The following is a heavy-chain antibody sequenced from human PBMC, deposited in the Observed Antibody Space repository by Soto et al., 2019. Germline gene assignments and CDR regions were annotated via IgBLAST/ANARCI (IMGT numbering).Heavy chain of an antibody. CDR1: GGSLSHSY. CDR2: IHYGGAT. Sequence: SETLSLTCTVSGGSLSHSYWSWLRLPPGKGLEWIGYIHYGGATTYNPSLKSRVTISVDTSKNQFYLNLSSVTAADTAVYFCSQRLVPTAFEGWGQGTLVTVSS. CDR3: SQRLVPTAFEG. V-gene: IGHV4-59*08. D-gene: IGHD2-2*01. J-gene: IGHJ4*02.